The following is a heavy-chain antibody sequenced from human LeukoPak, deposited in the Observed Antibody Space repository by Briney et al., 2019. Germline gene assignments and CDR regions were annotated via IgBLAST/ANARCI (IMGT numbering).Heavy chain of an antibody. CDR1: GFTFSTSA. D-gene: IGHD2-21*01. J-gene: IGHJ4*02. CDR3: ARYLFSDFYFDH. Sequence: GKSLRLSCAASGFTFSTSAVHWIRQAPGRGLEWVAVISIDGNNPYYADTVKGRSTISRDNSKNTLYLQMTSLKTEDTAVYFCARYLFSDFYFDHWGQGTLVTVSS. CDR2: ISIDGNNP. V-gene: IGHV3-30*01.